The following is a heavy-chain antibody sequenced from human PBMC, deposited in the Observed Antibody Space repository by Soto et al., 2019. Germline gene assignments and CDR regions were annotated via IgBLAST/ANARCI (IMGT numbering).Heavy chain of an antibody. V-gene: IGHV5-51*01. CDR1: GYSFTSYW. D-gene: IGHD3-9*01. Sequence: PGESLKISCKGSGYSFTSYWIGWVRQMPGKGLEWMGIIYPGDSDTRYSPSFQGQVTISADKSISTAYLQWSSLKASDTAMYYCARLSSGGRDILTGYYDGSWFDPWGQGTLVTVSS. J-gene: IGHJ5*02. CDR3: ARLSSGGRDILTGYYDGSWFDP. CDR2: IYPGDSDT.